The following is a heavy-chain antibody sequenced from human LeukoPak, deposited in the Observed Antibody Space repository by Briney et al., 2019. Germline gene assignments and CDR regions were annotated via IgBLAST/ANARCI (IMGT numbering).Heavy chain of an antibody. V-gene: IGHV4-59*01. D-gene: IGHD3-10*01. Sequence: PSETLSLTCTVSGGSISSYYWSWIRQPPGKGLEWIGYIYYSGYTNYNPSLKSRVTISVDTSKNQFSLKLSSVTAADTAVYYCARSPRHSGSYDYWGQGTLVTVS. J-gene: IGHJ4*02. CDR2: IYYSGYT. CDR3: ARSPRHSGSYDY. CDR1: GGSISSYY.